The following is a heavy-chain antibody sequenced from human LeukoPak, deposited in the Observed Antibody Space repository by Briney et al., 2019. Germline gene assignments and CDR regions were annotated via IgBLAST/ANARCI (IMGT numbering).Heavy chain of an antibody. D-gene: IGHD3-22*01. CDR3: ARDLEDSSPFGAFDM. V-gene: IGHV3-30*03. Sequence: GGSLRLSCAASGFTFRSYGMHWVRQAPGKGLEWVAAISFDGSNKYYADSVKGRFTISRDNSKNTLYLQMNSLRAEDTAVYYCARDLEDSSPFGAFDMWGQGTMVTVSS. J-gene: IGHJ3*02. CDR1: GFTFRSYG. CDR2: ISFDGSNK.